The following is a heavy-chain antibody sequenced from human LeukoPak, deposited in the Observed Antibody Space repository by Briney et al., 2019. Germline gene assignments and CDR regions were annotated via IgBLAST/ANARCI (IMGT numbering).Heavy chain of an antibody. Sequence: ASVKVSCKASGYTFSNYGSSWVRQAPGQGLEWLGWISAYNGDTNYAQNLQGRVTMTTDTSTSTAYMELRSLRSDDTAVHYCARRDCSGGSCYSHYWGQGTLVTVTS. J-gene: IGHJ4*02. CDR3: ARRDCSGGSCYSHY. V-gene: IGHV1-18*01. CDR2: ISAYNGDT. CDR1: GYTFSNYG. D-gene: IGHD2-15*01.